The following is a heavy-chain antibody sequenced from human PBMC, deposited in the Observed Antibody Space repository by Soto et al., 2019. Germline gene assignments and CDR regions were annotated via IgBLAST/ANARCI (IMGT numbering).Heavy chain of an antibody. J-gene: IGHJ4*02. Sequence: VQLVQSGAEVKKPGASVKVSCKASGYTFSSYSMNWVRQAPGKGLEWVSSISSSSSYIYYADSVKGRFTISRDNAKNSLYLQMNSLRAEDTAVYYCARDVGGGTYYFDYWGQGTLVTVSS. CDR3: ARDVGGGTYYFDY. D-gene: IGHD1-26*01. CDR2: ISSSSSYI. CDR1: GYTFSSYS. V-gene: IGHV3-21*01.